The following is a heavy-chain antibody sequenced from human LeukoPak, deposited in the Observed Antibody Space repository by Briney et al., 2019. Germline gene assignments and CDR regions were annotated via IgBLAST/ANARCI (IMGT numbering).Heavy chain of an antibody. CDR1: GYTFTNYA. CDR2: ISAYNGNT. D-gene: IGHD5-24*01. J-gene: IGHJ4*02. V-gene: IGHV1-18*01. Sequence: ASVKVSCKASGYTFTNYAISWVRQAPGQGLEWVGWISAYNGNTNYAQKLQGRVTMTTDTSTSTAYMDLRSLRSDDTAMYYCARQGYRDGYNHFDYWGQGTLVTVSS. CDR3: ARQGYRDGYNHFDY.